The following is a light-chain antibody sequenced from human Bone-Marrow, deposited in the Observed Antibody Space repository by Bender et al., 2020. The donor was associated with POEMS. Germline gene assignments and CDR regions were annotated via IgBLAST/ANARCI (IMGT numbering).Light chain of an antibody. CDR2: QDT. Sequence: FELTQSPSVSVSPGQTASITCSGDKLGDNYVCWYQQKPGQSPIVVIYQDTERPSGIPERFSGSNSGNTATLTISGAQPMDEADYYCQAWDSSTVVFGGGTKLTVL. CDR1: KLGDNY. J-gene: IGLJ3*02. CDR3: QAWDSSTVV. V-gene: IGLV3-1*01.